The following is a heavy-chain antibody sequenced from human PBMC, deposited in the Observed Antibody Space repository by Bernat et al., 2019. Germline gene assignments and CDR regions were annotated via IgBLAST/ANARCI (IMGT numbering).Heavy chain of an antibody. CDR2: ISYDGRNK. D-gene: IGHD1-26*01. CDR1: GFTFSSYA. V-gene: IGHV3-30*18. Sequence: QVQLVESGGGVVHPGRSLRLSCAASGFTFSSYAMHWVRQAPGKGLEWVAVISYDGRNKYYADSVKGRFSISRDNSKNTLSLQMNSLRGDDTAVYYCAKDVGANPRGAFDIWGQGTMVTVSS. CDR3: AKDVGANPRGAFDI. J-gene: IGHJ3*02.